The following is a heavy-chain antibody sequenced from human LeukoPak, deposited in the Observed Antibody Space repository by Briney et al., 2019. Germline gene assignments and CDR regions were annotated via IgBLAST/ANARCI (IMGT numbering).Heavy chain of an antibody. CDR3: AKDVVPDSGWDLDY. CDR2: IYTSGDST. J-gene: IGHJ4*02. CDR1: GFTFSTYS. Sequence: PGGSLRLSCAASGFTFSTYSMTWVRQGPGKGLEWVSSIYTSGDSTFYADSVKGRFTISRDNSKNTLYLQMSSLRTEDTAIYYCAKDVVPDSGWDLDYWGQGTLVTVSS. D-gene: IGHD6-19*01. V-gene: IGHV3-23*01.